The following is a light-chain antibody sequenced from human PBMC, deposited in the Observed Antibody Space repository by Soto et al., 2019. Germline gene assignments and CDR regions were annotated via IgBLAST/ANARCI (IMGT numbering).Light chain of an antibody. CDR3: QQDGSSPPYT. Sequence: EIVLTQSPGTLSLSPGERATLSCRASQSVSSSYLAWYQQKPGQAPRLLIYGASSRATGIPDRFSGSGSGTDFTFTISRLEPEDFAVYYCQQDGSSPPYTFGQGTKLEIK. V-gene: IGKV3-20*01. J-gene: IGKJ2*01. CDR2: GAS. CDR1: QSVSSSY.